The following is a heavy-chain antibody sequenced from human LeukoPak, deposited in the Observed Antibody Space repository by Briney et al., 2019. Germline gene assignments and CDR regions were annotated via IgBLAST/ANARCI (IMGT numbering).Heavy chain of an antibody. J-gene: IGHJ6*03. CDR2: IRSKANSYAT. Sequence: GGSLRLSCAASGFTFSGSAMHWVRQASGKGLEWVGRIRSKANSYATAYAASVKGRFTISRDDSKNTAYLQMNSLKTEDTAVYYCTIDPNYYYYYMDVWGKGTTVTVSS. CDR3: TIDPNYYYYYMDV. CDR1: GFTFSGSA. V-gene: IGHV3-73*01.